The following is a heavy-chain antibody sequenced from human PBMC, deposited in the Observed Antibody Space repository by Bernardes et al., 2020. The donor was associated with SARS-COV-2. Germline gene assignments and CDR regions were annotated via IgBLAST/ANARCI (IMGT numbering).Heavy chain of an antibody. CDR2: IYYSGST. V-gene: IGHV4-59*01. D-gene: IGHD6-19*01. Sequence: SETLSLTCTVSGVSISSYYWSWIRQPPGKGLEWIGYIYYSGSTNYNPSLKSRLTISVDTPKNQFSLKLSSVTAADTAVYYCARGELVAGIIPFDPWGQGTLVTVSS. CDR1: GVSISSYY. CDR3: ARGELVAGIIPFDP. J-gene: IGHJ5*02.